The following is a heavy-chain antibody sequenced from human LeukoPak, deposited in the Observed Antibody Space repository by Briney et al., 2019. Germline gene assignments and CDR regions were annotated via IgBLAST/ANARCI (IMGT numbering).Heavy chain of an antibody. CDR2: ISGSGDNT. J-gene: IGHJ4*02. D-gene: IGHD2-2*01. CDR3: ASEGASSTSWYYFDY. CDR1: GFTFSSHG. Sequence: GGSLRLSCAASGFTFSSHGMSWVRQAPGKGLEWVSTISGSGDNTYYADSVKGRFTISRDNSKNTLYLQMNSLRAEDTAVYYCASEGASSTSWYYFDYWGQGTLVTVSS. V-gene: IGHV3-23*01.